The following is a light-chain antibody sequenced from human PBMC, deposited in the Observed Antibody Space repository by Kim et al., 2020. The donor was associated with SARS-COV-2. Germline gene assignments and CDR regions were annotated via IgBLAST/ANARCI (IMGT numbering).Light chain of an antibody. CDR1: QSLLHSNGYNY. V-gene: IGKV2-28*01. J-gene: IGKJ4*01. Sequence: DIVMTQSPLSLPVTPGEPASISCRSSQSLLHSNGYNYLDWYLQKPGQSPQLLIYLGSNRASGVPERFSGSGSGTDFTLKISRVEAEDVGVYYCMPALQTPLTLGGGTKLE. CDR2: LGS. CDR3: MPALQTPLT.